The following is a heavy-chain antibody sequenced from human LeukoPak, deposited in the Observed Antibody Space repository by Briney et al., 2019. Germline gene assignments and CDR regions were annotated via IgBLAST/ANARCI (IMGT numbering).Heavy chain of an antibody. V-gene: IGHV4-4*07. Sequence: SETLSLTCTVSGGSISSYYWSWIRQPPGKGLEWIGRIHTSGSTNYNPSLKSRVTMSVDTSKNQFSLKLSSVTAADTAVYYCARDRYYYDSSGYSERFDYWGQGTLVTVSS. CDR2: IHTSGST. D-gene: IGHD3-22*01. J-gene: IGHJ4*02. CDR3: ARDRYYYDSSGYSERFDY. CDR1: GGSISSYY.